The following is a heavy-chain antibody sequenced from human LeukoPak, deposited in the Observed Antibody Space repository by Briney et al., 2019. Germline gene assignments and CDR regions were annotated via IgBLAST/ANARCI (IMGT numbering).Heavy chain of an antibody. V-gene: IGHV1-3*01. CDR3: ARCTDDILTGYYHRNWFDP. J-gene: IGHJ5*02. CDR1: GYTFTSYA. Sequence: GASVKVSCKASGYTFTSYAMHWVRQAPGQRLEWMGWINAGNGNTKYSQEFQGRVTITRDTSASTAYMELSSLRSDDTAMYYCARCTDDILTGYYHRNWFDPWGQGTLVTVSS. D-gene: IGHD3-9*01. CDR2: INAGNGNT.